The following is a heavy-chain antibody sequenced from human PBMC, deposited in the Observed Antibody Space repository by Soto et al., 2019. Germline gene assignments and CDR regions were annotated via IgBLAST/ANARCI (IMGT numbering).Heavy chain of an antibody. CDR3: ARALIQLRSYYYYCMDV. D-gene: IGHD5-18*01. Sequence: QVQLVQSGAAVKKPGSSVKVSCKASGGTFSSYAISWVRQAPGQGLEWMGGIIPIFGTANYAQKFQGRVTITEDEYTSTAYLELSSLRSEDTAVYYCARALIQLRSYYYYCMDVCGQGTTVTVSS. CDR1: GGTFSSYA. V-gene: IGHV1-69*01. J-gene: IGHJ6*02. CDR2: IIPIFGTA.